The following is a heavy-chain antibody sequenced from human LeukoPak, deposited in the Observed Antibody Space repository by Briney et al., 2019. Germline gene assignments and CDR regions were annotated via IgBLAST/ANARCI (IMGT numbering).Heavy chain of an antibody. CDR3: ARDPQQWLVFKYFQH. Sequence: GRSLRLSCAASGFTFSSYAMHWVRQAPGKGLEWVAVISYDGSNKYYADSVEGRFTISRDNSKNTLYLQMNSLRAEDTAVYYCARDPQQWLVFKYFQHWGQGTLVTVSS. J-gene: IGHJ1*01. CDR2: ISYDGSNK. D-gene: IGHD6-19*01. CDR1: GFTFSSYA. V-gene: IGHV3-30-3*01.